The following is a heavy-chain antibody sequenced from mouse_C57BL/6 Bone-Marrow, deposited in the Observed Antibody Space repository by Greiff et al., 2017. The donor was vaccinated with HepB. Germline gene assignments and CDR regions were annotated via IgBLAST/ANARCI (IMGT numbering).Heavy chain of an antibody. Sequence: EVKLMESGGGLVKPGGSLKLSCAASGFTFSSYAMSWVRQTPEKRLEWVATISDGGSYTYYPDNVKGRFTISRDNAKNNLYLQMSHLKSEDTAMYYCARDSSPWFAYWGQGTRVTVSA. CDR2: ISDGGSYT. CDR1: GFTFSSYA. V-gene: IGHV5-4*01. D-gene: IGHD1-1*01. J-gene: IGHJ3*01. CDR3: ARDSSPWFAY.